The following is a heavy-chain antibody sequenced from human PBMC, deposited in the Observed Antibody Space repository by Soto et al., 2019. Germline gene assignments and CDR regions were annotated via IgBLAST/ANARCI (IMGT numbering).Heavy chain of an antibody. CDR1: GLTFSVSA. D-gene: IGHD6-19*01. Sequence: GGSLRLSCAASGLTFSVSAMSWVRQAPGKGLEHVASITRSGSEAFYGDSVRGRFSMSRDNSKNMLILEMNSLRVEDTARYYCANEGSASGRYWESWGRGALVRVSS. CDR3: ANEGSASGRYWES. CDR2: ITRSGSEA. V-gene: IGHV3-23*01. J-gene: IGHJ1*01.